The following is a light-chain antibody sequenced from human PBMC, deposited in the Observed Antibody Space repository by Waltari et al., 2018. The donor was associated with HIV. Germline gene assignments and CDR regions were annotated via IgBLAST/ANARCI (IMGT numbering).Light chain of an antibody. V-gene: IGKV1D-12*01. J-gene: IGKJ2*01. Sequence: DIKITQSPSSVSTPVGDRVTITCRTIQPISSWLAWYQQKPGKAPELLIYAASSVQSWVPSRFSGSGSGTDFTLTISSLQPEDCATYYCQQTDSFPYTFGQGTKLRIK. CDR3: QQTDSFPYT. CDR2: AAS. CDR1: QPISSW.